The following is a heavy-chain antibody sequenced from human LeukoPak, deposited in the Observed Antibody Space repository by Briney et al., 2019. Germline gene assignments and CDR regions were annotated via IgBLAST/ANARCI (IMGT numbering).Heavy chain of an antibody. CDR1: GFTFRSHN. CDR3: ARKMKPGDGVGAFDI. J-gene: IGHJ3*02. V-gene: IGHV3-21*01. Sequence: GGSLRLSCAASGFTFRSHNMNWVRQAPVKGLEWVSSIGSDGSYIYYADSVKGRFTISRDNAKNSLYLQMNSLTAEDTAVYYCARKMKPGDGVGAFDIWGQGTVVTISS. CDR2: IGSDGSYI. D-gene: IGHD7-27*01.